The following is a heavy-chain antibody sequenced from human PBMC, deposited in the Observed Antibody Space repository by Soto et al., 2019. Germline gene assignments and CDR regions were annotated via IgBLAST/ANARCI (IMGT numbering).Heavy chain of an antibody. V-gene: IGHV1-24*01. J-gene: IGHJ3*02. CDR2: FDPEDGET. D-gene: IGHD3-22*01. CDR3: ATGYYYDSSGYYSDAFDI. Sequence: ASVKVSCKVSGYTLTELSMHWVRQAPGKGLEWMGGFDPEDGETIYAQKFQGRVTMTEDTSTDTAYMELSSLRSEDTAVYYWATGYYYDSSGYYSDAFDIWGQGTMVTVSS. CDR1: GYTLTELS.